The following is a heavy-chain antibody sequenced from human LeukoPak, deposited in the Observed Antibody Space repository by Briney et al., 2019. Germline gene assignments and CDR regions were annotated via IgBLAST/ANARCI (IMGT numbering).Heavy chain of an antibody. J-gene: IGHJ4*02. Sequence: GGSLRLSCAASGFTFSSYWMHWVRQPLGKGLVWVSRINGDGSSRIYADSVKGRFTISRDNAKNTVYLQMTSLRAEDTAVYYCARDQAVGSTRDSWGRGTLVTVSS. CDR1: GFTFSSYW. D-gene: IGHD1-26*01. V-gene: IGHV3-74*01. CDR2: INGDGSSR. CDR3: ARDQAVGSTRDS.